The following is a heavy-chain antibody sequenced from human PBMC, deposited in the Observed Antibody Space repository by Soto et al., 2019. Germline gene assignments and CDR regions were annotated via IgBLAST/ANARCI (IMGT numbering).Heavy chain of an antibody. Sequence: GESLKISCKGSGYSFTSYWMGWVRQMPGKGLEWMGIIYPGDSDTRYSPSFQGQVTISRDNSMNTLYLQMKTLRAEDTAVYYCAKVSSSRYAGFFDLWGQGTPVTVSS. CDR2: IYPGDSDT. CDR3: AKVSSSRYAGFFDL. V-gene: IGHV5-51*01. CDR1: GYSFTSYW. D-gene: IGHD2-8*01. J-gene: IGHJ4*02.